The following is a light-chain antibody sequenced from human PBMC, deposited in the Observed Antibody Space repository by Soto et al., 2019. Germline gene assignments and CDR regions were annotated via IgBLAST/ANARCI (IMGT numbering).Light chain of an antibody. Sequence: QSVLTQPPSASGTPGQTVTISCSGSSSNIGINTVNWYQQLPGTAPKLLIYTNNQRPSGVPDRFSGSKSGTSASLAISGLQSEDEADYYCAAWDDSLNGPVFGGGTKLTVL. CDR1: SSNIGINT. CDR3: AAWDDSLNGPV. CDR2: TNN. J-gene: IGLJ3*02. V-gene: IGLV1-44*01.